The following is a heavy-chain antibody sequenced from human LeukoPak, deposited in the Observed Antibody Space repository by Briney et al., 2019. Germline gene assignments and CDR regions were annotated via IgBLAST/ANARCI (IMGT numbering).Heavy chain of an antibody. CDR2: IYHSGSS. CDR1: GGSISSGGYS. Sequence: SETLSLTCAVSGGSISSGGYSWSWIRQPPGKGLEWIGYIYHSGSSYYNPSLKSRVTISVDRSKNQFSLKLSSVTAADTAVYYCARSDTIMAIFDNWGQGTLVTVSS. V-gene: IGHV4-30-2*01. J-gene: IGHJ4*02. CDR3: ARSDTIMAIFDN. D-gene: IGHD5-18*01.